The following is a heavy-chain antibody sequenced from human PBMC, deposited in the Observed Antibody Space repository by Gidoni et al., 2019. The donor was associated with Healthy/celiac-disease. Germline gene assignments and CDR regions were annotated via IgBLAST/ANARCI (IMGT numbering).Heavy chain of an antibody. J-gene: IGHJ6*02. V-gene: IGHV1-18*04. CDR3: ARDRGHGDSSLYYYYGMDV. CDR2: ISAYNGNT. Sequence: QVQLVQSGAEVKKPVASVNVSCKASGSTFTCYDISWLRQAPGQGLEWMGWISAYNGNTNYAQKLQGRVTMTTDTSTSTAYMELRSLRSDDTAVYYCARDRGHGDSSLYYYYGMDVWGQGTTVTVSS. CDR1: GSTFTCYD. D-gene: IGHD4-17*01.